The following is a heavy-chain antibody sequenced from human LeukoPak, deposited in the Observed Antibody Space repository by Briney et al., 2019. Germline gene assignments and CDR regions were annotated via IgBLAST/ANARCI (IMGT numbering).Heavy chain of an antibody. J-gene: IGHJ4*02. Sequence: TGGSLRLSCTASGFSFSGHWMHWARQLPGKGLVWVSRISPTGSTTSYADSVKGRFTVSRDNAKNTLYLQANNLRAEDTAVYYCARGPNSNWSGLDFWGQGTLLTVSS. CDR1: GFSFSGHW. CDR2: ISPTGSTT. CDR3: ARGPNSNWSGLDF. V-gene: IGHV3-74*01. D-gene: IGHD6-6*01.